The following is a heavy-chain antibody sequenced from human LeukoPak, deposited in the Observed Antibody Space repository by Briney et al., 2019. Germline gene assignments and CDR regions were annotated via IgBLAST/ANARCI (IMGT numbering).Heavy chain of an antibody. J-gene: IGHJ4*02. CDR3: ARVGDYYDSSGYHYYFDY. V-gene: IGHV3-72*01. Sequence: GGSLRLSCAASGFTFSDHYMDWVRQAPGKGLEWVGRTRNKANSYTTEYAASVKGRFTISRDDSKNSLYLQMNSLKTEDTAVYYCARVGDYYDSSGYHYYFDYWGQGTLVTVSS. D-gene: IGHD3-22*01. CDR2: TRNKANSYTT. CDR1: GFTFSDHY.